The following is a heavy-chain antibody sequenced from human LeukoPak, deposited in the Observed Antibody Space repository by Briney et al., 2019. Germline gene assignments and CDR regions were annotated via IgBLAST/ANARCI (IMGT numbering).Heavy chain of an antibody. CDR1: GFTFSSYG. CDR3: ARGQRAHVEWYYYMDV. Sequence: GGSLRLSCAASGFTFSSYGMHWVRQAPGRGLEWVAFIRYDGSNKYYADSVKGRFTISRDNSKNTLYLQMNSLRAEDTAVYYCARGQRAHVEWYYYMDVWGKGTTVTVSS. J-gene: IGHJ6*03. CDR2: IRYDGSNK. V-gene: IGHV3-30*02. D-gene: IGHD1-26*01.